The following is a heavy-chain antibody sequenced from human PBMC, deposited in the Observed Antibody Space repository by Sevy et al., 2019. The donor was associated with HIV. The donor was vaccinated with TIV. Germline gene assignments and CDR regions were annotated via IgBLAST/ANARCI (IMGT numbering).Heavy chain of an antibody. CDR2: IKGKIYDGTI. CDR3: TTASWSQEDYYNY. Sequence: GGSLRLSCAASGFTFSNAWMSWVRQAPGKGLEWVGSIKGKIYDGTIEYAEPGKGGSSISGDDSKNRLYLKMNSLKTEDTAVYYCTTASWSQEDYYNYWGQGTLVTVSS. J-gene: IGHJ4*02. V-gene: IGHV3-15*01. CDR1: GFTFSNAW. D-gene: IGHD6-13*01.